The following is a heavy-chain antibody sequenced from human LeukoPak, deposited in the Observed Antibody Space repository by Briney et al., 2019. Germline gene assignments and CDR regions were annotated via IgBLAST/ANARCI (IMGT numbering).Heavy chain of an antibody. V-gene: IGHV1-69*13. CDR2: IIPIFGTA. Sequence: GASVKVSCKASGYTFTSYYMHWVRQAPGQGFEWMGGIIPIFGTANYAQKFQGRVTITADESTSTAYMELSSLRSEDTAVYYCAREFIAAAGTIYGMDVWGQGTTVTVSS. J-gene: IGHJ6*02. CDR1: GYTFTSYY. CDR3: AREFIAAAGTIYGMDV. D-gene: IGHD6-13*01.